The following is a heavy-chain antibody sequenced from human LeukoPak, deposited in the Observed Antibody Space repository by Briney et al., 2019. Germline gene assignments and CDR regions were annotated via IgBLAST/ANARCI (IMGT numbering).Heavy chain of an antibody. V-gene: IGHV3-48*03. CDR3: ARDCGGGSCYGPYDAFDI. J-gene: IGHJ3*02. CDR1: GCTFSSYE. D-gene: IGHD2-15*01. CDR2: ISSSGSTI. Sequence: GGSLRLSCAASGCTFSSYEMNWVRQAPGKGLEWVPYISSSGSTIYYADSVKGRFTISRDNAKNSLYLQMNSLRVEDTAVYYCARDCGGGSCYGPYDAFDIWGQGTIVTVSS.